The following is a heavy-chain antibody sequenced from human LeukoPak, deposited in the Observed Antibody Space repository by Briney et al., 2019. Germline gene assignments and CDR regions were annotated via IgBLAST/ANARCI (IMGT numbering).Heavy chain of an antibody. Sequence: SMKVSCKTSGYTFIRFAVSWVRQAPGQGLEWMGRIIPILGIANYAQKFQGRVTITADKSTGTAYMELSSLRSEDTAVYYCARLDCSGGSCKYYFDYWGQGTLVTVSS. CDR1: GYTFIRFA. CDR3: ARLDCSGGSCKYYFDY. J-gene: IGHJ4*02. D-gene: IGHD2-15*01. CDR2: IIPILGIA. V-gene: IGHV1-69*04.